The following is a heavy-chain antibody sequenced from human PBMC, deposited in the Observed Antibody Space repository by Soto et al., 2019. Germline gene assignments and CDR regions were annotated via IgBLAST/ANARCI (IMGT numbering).Heavy chain of an antibody. D-gene: IGHD3-9*01. CDR2: IFVTSTTI. CDR1: GFTFSSYS. V-gene: IGHV3-48*04. CDR3: ARDKDWDFDY. Sequence: EVQLVESGGGLVQPGGSLRLSCVASGFTFSSYSMVWVRQAPGKGLEWISYIFVTSTTIYYADSVKGRFTVSRDNTQNSLFLLMNSLRAEDTAIYYCARDKDWDFDYWGQGTLVTVPS. J-gene: IGHJ4*02.